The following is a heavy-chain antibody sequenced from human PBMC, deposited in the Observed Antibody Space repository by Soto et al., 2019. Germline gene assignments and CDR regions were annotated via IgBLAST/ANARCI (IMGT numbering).Heavy chain of an antibody. J-gene: IGHJ4*02. D-gene: IGHD3-22*01. CDR2: ISHDGTNK. Sequence: ESGGGVVQPGESLRLSCEVSGFTFSAYGMHWVRQAPGKGLEWVAAISHDGTNKNYGDSVKGRFTISRDNSKKTLYLQMNSLRPADTVLYYCAKDEYYYSRSGYYIFDSWGQGTLVTVSS. CDR3: AKDEYYYSRSGYYIFDS. CDR1: GFTFSAYG. V-gene: IGHV3-30*18.